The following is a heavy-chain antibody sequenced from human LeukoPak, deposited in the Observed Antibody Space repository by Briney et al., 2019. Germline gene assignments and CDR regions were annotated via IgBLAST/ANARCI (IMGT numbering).Heavy chain of an antibody. Sequence: AESLKIPCKAAGCTFTDYWIRWGRQKPGKGLEWMVIIYPGDSDIIYNPAVQGHVTISADKSINTAYLEWSALMAADTAMYYCARHEDGMATMLFFWCQESPVTVS. J-gene: IGHJ4*02. CDR1: GCTFTDYW. D-gene: IGHD5-24*01. CDR3: ARHEDGMATMLFF. V-gene: IGHV5-51*01. CDR2: IYPGDSDI.